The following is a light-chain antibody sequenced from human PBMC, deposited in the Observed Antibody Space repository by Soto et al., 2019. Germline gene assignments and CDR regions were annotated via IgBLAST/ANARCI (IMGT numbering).Light chain of an antibody. CDR3: QQYGSSGT. Sequence: EIVLPQSPGTLSLSPGERATLSCMASQSVSNNYLAWYQQKPGQAPRLLIYGASNRATGIPDRFSGSGSGTDFTLTISRLEPEDFAVYYCQQYGSSGTFGQGTKVDIK. CDR1: QSVSNNY. CDR2: GAS. J-gene: IGKJ1*01. V-gene: IGKV3-20*01.